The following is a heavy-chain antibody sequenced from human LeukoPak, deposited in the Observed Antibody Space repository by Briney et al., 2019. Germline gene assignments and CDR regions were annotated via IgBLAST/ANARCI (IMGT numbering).Heavy chain of an antibody. J-gene: IGHJ4*02. Sequence: GGSLRLSCAASGITFSSYAMSWVRQAPGKGLEWVSAISGSGGSTYYADSVKGRLTISRDNSKNTLYLQMNSLRAEDTAVYYCAKQVHDSSGYIFDYWGQGTLVTVSS. CDR2: ISGSGGST. CDR3: AKQVHDSSGYIFDY. V-gene: IGHV3-23*01. CDR1: GITFSSYA. D-gene: IGHD3-22*01.